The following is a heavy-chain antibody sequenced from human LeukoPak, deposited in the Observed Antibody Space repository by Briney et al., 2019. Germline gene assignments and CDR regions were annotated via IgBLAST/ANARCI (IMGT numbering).Heavy chain of an antibody. J-gene: IGHJ6*02. CDR1: GFDFSTNS. Sequence: GGSLRLSCEVSGFDFSTNSMNWVRQAPGKGLEWVSSISGSSTYKFYADSVKGRFTISRDNSKNSLYLQMNSLRIEDTALYYCARGGANCGGDCYPAIGYYGMDVWGQGTTVTVSS. V-gene: IGHV3-21*04. CDR2: ISGSSTYK. CDR3: ARGGANCGGDCYPAIGYYGMDV. D-gene: IGHD2-21*02.